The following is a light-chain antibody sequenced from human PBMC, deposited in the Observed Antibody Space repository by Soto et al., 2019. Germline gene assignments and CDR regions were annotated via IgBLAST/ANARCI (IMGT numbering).Light chain of an antibody. J-gene: IGKJ5*01. CDR3: QQRSDWPIT. V-gene: IGKV3-11*01. CDR2: DAS. Sequence: EIVLTQSPGTLSLSPGERVTLSCRASQSISSNLAWYQQKPGQAPRLLIYDASNRATGIPARFSGSGSGTDFTLTISSLEPEDFAVYYCQQRSDWPITFGQGTRLEIK. CDR1: QSISSN.